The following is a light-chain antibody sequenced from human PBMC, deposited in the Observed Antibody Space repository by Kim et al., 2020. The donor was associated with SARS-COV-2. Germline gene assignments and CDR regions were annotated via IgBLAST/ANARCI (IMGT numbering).Light chain of an antibody. CDR2: GVS. CDR1: QSVSSN. J-gene: IGKJ2*01. V-gene: IGKV3-15*01. Sequence: SVSPGERATLSCRASQSVSSNLAWYQQKPGQAPRLLIYGVSTRATGIPARFSGSGSGTEFTLTISSLQSEDFAVYYCQQYNNWRYTFGQGTKLEI. CDR3: QQYNNWRYT.